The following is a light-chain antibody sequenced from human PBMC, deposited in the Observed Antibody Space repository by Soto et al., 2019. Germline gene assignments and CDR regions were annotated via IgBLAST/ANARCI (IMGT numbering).Light chain of an antibody. J-gene: IGKJ1*01. V-gene: IGKV3-20*01. CDR2: AAY. CDR1: QNVGSSY. Sequence: EIVLTQSPDTLSLSPGERATLSCRASQNVGSSYLAWYQHVPGQAPRLLVYAAYSRDSGIPDRFTGSGSGTDFTLTISRLEPEDFAVYYCQQYGDLPWTFGQGTKVEIK. CDR3: QQYGDLPWT.